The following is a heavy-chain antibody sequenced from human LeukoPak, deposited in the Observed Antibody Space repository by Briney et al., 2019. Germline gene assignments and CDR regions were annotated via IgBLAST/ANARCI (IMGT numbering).Heavy chain of an antibody. CDR2: ITSSGGGI. V-gene: IGHV3-23*01. D-gene: IGHD1-1*01. CDR3: ARRGTVFSYAY. Sequence: QPGGSLRLSCAASGFVFGTNVMSWVRQAPGRGLEWVSGITSSGGGIYYADSVKGRFTISRDNSKNTLYLQMNSLRAEDTALYYCARRGTVFSYAYWGQGTLVTVSS. J-gene: IGHJ4*02. CDR1: GFVFGTNV.